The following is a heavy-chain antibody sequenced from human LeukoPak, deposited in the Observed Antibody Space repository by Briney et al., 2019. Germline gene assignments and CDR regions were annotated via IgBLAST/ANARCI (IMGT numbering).Heavy chain of an antibody. D-gene: IGHD2-21*02. Sequence: SETLSLTCTVSGGSISSYYWSWIRQPPGKGLEWIGYIYYSGSTNYNPSLKSRVTISVDTSKNQFSLKLSSVTAADTAVYYCARGGVTSYYYYYYYMDVWGKGTTVTVSS. J-gene: IGHJ6*03. CDR1: GGSISSYY. CDR3: ARGGVTSYYYYYYYMDV. CDR2: IYYSGST. V-gene: IGHV4-59*01.